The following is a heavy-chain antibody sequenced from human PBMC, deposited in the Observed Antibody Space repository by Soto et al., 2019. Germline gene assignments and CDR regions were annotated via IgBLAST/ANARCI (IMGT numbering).Heavy chain of an antibody. Sequence: QVQLVQSGAEVKKPGSSVKVSCKASGGTFSSYAISWVRQAPGQGLEWMGGIIPIFGTANYAQKFQGRVTSTADESTSTAYMELSSLRSEDTAVYYCARGWGYCTNGVCYNNWFDPWGQGTLVTVSS. J-gene: IGHJ5*02. D-gene: IGHD2-8*01. CDR1: GGTFSSYA. CDR3: ARGWGYCTNGVCYNNWFDP. V-gene: IGHV1-69*01. CDR2: IIPIFGTA.